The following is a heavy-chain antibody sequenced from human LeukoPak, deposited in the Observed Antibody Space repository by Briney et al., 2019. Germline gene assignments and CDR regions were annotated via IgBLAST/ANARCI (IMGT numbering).Heavy chain of an antibody. J-gene: IGHJ4*02. CDR1: GFTFSSFS. CDR3: ASPQESGTTSFVGY. CDR2: ISSSSTI. Sequence: GGSLRLSCAASGFTFSSFSMNWVRQAPGKGLEWVSYISSSSTIYYADSVKGRFTISRDNAKNSLYLQMNSLRDEDTAVYYCASPQESGTTSFVGYWGQGTLVTVSS. V-gene: IGHV3-48*02. D-gene: IGHD2/OR15-2a*01.